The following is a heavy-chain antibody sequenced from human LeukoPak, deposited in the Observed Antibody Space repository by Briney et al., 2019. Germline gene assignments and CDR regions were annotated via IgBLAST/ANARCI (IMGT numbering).Heavy chain of an antibody. D-gene: IGHD6-19*01. CDR1: GGSFSGYY. CDR3: ARVPEGAVAGFFDY. J-gene: IGHJ4*02. Sequence: AETLSLTCAVYGGSFSGYYWSWIRQPPGKGLEWIGEINHSGSTNYNPSLKSRGTISVDTYKNQFSLKLSSVAAADPAVYYCARVPEGAVAGFFDYWGQGTLVTVSS. V-gene: IGHV4-34*01. CDR2: INHSGST.